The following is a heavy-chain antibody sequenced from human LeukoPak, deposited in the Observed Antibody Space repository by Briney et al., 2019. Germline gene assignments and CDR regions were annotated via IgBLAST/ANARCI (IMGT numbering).Heavy chain of an antibody. J-gene: IGHJ4*02. Sequence: ASVKVSCKASGYTFTSYYMHWVRQAPGQELEWMGIINPSGGSTSYAQKFQGRVTMTRDTSTSTVYMELSSLRSEDTAVYYCASQIQPYGSGSYFHYWGQGTLVTVSS. CDR1: GYTFTSYY. CDR3: ASQIQPYGSGSYFHY. V-gene: IGHV1-46*01. D-gene: IGHD3-10*01. CDR2: INPSGGST.